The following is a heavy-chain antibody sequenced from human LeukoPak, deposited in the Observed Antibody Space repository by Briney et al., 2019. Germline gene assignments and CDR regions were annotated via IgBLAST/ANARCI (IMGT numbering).Heavy chain of an antibody. J-gene: IGHJ6*03. CDR3: AKNILSSSYPNYMDV. Sequence: GGSLRLSCAASGFTFSSYAMSWVRQAPGKGLEWVSAVSGSGGSTYYADSVKGRFAISRDTSKNTLYLQMNSLRAEDTAVYYCAKNILSSSYPNYMDVWGKGTTVTVSS. CDR2: VSGSGGST. D-gene: IGHD3-22*01. CDR1: GFTFSSYA. V-gene: IGHV3-23*01.